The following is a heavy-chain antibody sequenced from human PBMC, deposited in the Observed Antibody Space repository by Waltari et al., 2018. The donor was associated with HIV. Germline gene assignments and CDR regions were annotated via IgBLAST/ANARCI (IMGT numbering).Heavy chain of an antibody. Sequence: EVQLVESGGGWVQPGGSLTLSCAASGFSYSGATMHWVRQASGKGLEWVGRIRTKANSYATAYAASVKGRFIISRDDSKNTAYLQMNNLKTEDTAVYYCTRLVAAVAGTGYWGQGTLVTVSS. CDR1: GFSYSGAT. CDR3: TRLVAAVAGTGY. J-gene: IGHJ4*02. D-gene: IGHD6-19*01. V-gene: IGHV3-73*01. CDR2: IRTKANSYAT.